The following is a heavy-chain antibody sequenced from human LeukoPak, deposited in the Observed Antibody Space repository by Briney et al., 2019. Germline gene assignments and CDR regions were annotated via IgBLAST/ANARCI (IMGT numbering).Heavy chain of an antibody. D-gene: IGHD3-10*01. J-gene: IGHJ4*02. CDR3: ARYRYYGSGSYYNAPGADY. Sequence: GGSLRLSCAASGFTFSSYAMHWVRQAPGKGLEWVAVISYDGSNKYYADSVKGRFTISRDNSKNTLYLQMNSLRAEDTAVYYCARYRYYGSGSYYNAPGADYWGQGTLVTVSS. CDR1: GFTFSSYA. CDR2: ISYDGSNK. V-gene: IGHV3-30*04.